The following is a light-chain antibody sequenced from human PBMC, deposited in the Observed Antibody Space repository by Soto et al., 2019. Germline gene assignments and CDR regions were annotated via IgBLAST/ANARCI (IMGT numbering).Light chain of an antibody. CDR3: QQYKYYYPT. Sequence: DIQMTQSPSTLSASVGDRVTITCRASQSISGWLAWHQQKPGKAPKLLIFDAPSLEGGVPSRFSGSGSGTEFTLTISSLQPDDFATYYCQQYKYYYPTFGQGTKVEIK. J-gene: IGKJ1*01. CDR2: DAP. CDR1: QSISGW. V-gene: IGKV1-5*01.